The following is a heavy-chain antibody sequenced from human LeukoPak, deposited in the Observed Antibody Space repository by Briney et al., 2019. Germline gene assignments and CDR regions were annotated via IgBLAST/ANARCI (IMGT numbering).Heavy chain of an antibody. CDR1: GGSISGYF. J-gene: IGHJ4*02. CDR3: ARGRPVTGSFYFDY. D-gene: IGHD1-26*01. V-gene: IGHV4-59*01. Sequence: LETLSLTCTVSGGSISGYFWSWIRQPPGKGLEWIGYIHASGSTNQSPSLKSRVTISVDTSKNQFSLKLTSVTAADTAVYYCARGRPVTGSFYFDYWGQGTLVTVSS. CDR2: IHASGST.